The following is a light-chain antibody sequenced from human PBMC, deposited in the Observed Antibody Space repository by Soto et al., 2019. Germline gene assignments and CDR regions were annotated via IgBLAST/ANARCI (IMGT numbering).Light chain of an antibody. J-gene: IGKJ4*01. CDR1: QSLLHSSGRYY. V-gene: IGKV2-28*01. CDR2: LGS. CDR3: IQALQTPFA. Sequence: DIVMTQSPLSLPVTPGEPASISCRSSQSLLHSSGRYYLDWYLQKPGQSPQLLIYLGSHRASGVPDRFSGSGSGTDSTLTISRVEAEDVGIYYCIQALQTPFAFGGGTRVEIK.